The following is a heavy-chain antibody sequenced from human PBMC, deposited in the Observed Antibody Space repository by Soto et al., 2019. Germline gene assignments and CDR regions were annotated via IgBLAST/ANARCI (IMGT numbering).Heavy chain of an antibody. CDR3: ATGLWFGELSTWFDP. V-gene: IGHV4-59*01. D-gene: IGHD3-10*01. CDR2: IYYSGST. Sequence: PSETLSLTCTVSGGSIRSYYWSWIRQPPGKGLEWIGYIYYSGSTNYNPSLKSRVTISVDTSKNQFSLKLRSVTAADTAMYYCATGLWFGELSTWFDPWGQGTLVTVSS. CDR1: GGSIRSYY. J-gene: IGHJ5*02.